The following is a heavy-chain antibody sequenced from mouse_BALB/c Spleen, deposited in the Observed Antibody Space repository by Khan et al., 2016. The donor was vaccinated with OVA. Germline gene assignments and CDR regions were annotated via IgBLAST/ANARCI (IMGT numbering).Heavy chain of an antibody. CDR3: SRSVYGSFAY. Sequence: QVQLKQSGAELVTPGASVRLSCKASGYTFTSYYLYWVKQRPGQGLEWIGDINPNNGGTNFNEKFKNKATLTVDKSSSTAYIQLNSLTSVDSAVYYCSRSVYGSFAYWGQGTLVTVSA. J-gene: IGHJ3*01. CDR2: INPNNGGT. V-gene: IGHV1S81*02. D-gene: IGHD2-2*01. CDR1: GYTFTSYY.